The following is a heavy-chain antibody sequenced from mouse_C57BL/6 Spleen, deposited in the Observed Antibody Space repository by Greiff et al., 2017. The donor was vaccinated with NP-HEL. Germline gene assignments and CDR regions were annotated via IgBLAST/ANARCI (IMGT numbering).Heavy chain of an antibody. V-gene: IGHV14-2*01. CDR2: IDPEDSET. J-gene: IGHJ3*01. Sequence: EVQLQQSGAELVKPGASVKLSCTASGFNIKDYYMHWVKQRTEQGLEWIGRIDPEDSETKYAPKFQGKATITADTSSNTAYLQISSLTSEDTAVYYCAPYGNYERFAYWGQGTLVTVSA. CDR3: APYGNYERFAY. D-gene: IGHD2-1*01. CDR1: GFNIKDYY.